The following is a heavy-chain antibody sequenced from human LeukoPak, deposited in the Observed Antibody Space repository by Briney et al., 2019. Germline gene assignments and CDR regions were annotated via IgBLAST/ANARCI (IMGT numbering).Heavy chain of an antibody. CDR1: GFTFSSYA. CDR3: ARVAMERGYSGYDAFDI. D-gene: IGHD5-12*01. CDR2: IKQDGSEK. J-gene: IGHJ3*02. Sequence: PGGSLRLSCAASGFTFSSYAMSWVRQAPGKGLEWVANIKQDGSEKYYVDSVKGRFTISRDNAKNSLYLQMNSLRAEDTAVYYCARVAMERGYSGYDAFDIWGQGTMVTVSS. V-gene: IGHV3-7*01.